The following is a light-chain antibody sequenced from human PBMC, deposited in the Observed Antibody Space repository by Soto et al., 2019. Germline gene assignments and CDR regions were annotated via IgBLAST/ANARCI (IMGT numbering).Light chain of an antibody. CDR3: QQASRFPLT. J-gene: IGKJ4*01. CDR1: QSINIW. Sequence: DIQMTQSPSSVSASVGDTVTITCRASQSINIWLAWYQQKPGNAPKLLIYTSSTLQTGVPSRFSGSGSGTDFTLTISSLQPEDFATYYCQQASRFPLTFGGGTKVEN. V-gene: IGKV1D-12*01. CDR2: TSS.